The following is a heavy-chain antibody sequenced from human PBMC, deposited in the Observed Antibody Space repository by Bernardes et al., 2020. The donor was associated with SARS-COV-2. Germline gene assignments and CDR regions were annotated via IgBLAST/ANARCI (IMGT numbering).Heavy chain of an antibody. CDR3: ARILRDNGFGSGYYDL. J-gene: IGHJ2*01. D-gene: IGHD4-17*01. V-gene: IGHV1-2*02. Sequence: ASVKVSCKASGYTFTGYYMHWVRQAPGQGLEWMGWINPNSGGTNYAQKFQGRVTMTRDTSISTAYMELSSLRAEDTAIYYCARILRDNGFGSGYYDLWGRGTLVTVSS. CDR2: INPNSGGT. CDR1: GYTFTGYY.